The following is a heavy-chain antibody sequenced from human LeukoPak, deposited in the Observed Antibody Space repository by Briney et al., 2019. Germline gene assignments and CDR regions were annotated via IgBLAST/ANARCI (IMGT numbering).Heavy chain of an antibody. Sequence: SETLSLTCTVSGDSFISDTYYWGWIRQAPGKGLEWIGSTFYDGTTYSNQFLQSRVTMSVDTSKNQFSLKLSSETAAVPDVYNCARENRYYDTVTKSYGRFFDVWGSGTLVTVSS. CDR2: TFYDGTT. V-gene: IGHV4-39*07. CDR3: ARENRYYDTVTKSYGRFFDV. CDR1: GDSFISDTYY. D-gene: IGHD3-3*01. J-gene: IGHJ2*01.